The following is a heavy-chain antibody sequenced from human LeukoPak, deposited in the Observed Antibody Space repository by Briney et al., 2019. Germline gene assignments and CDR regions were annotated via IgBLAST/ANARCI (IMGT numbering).Heavy chain of an antibody. CDR3: ARDVSWDESFQR. V-gene: IGHV4-38-2*02. CDR1: GFSISKGFY. D-gene: IGHD1-26*01. CDR2: IYHDGTS. J-gene: IGHJ1*01. Sequence: SDTLSLTCTVAGFSISKGFYWGWVRQPPGKGLEFIATIYHDGTSHYNPSLESRATISVDTSRNQFSLNLASVTAADTAVYYCARDVSWDESFQRWGQGTLVTVSS.